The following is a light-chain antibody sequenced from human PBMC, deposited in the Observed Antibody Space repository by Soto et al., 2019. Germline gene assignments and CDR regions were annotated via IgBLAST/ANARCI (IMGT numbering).Light chain of an antibody. J-gene: IGKJ1*01. V-gene: IGKV3-15*01. CDR1: QSVDSR. Sequence: TVMTQSPAVLSVSPGERATLSCRASQSVDSRLAWYQQKPGQAPRLLIYGASTRATGIPARFSGSGSGTEFTLTISSLQSEDSAIYYCQQFSDSPPERTFGQGTKVE. CDR3: QQFSDSPPERT. CDR2: GAS.